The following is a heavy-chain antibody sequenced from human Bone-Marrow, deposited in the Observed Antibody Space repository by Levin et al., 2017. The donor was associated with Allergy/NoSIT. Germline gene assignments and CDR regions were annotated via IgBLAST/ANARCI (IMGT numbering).Heavy chain of an antibody. Sequence: SCAASGFIFSSYAMSWVRQAPGKGLEWVSRISDGGVNTHYADSVKGRFTISRDNSKNTLYLHMSSLRADDTAIYYCAKEVGAPTHFDYWGQGTLVTVSS. D-gene: IGHD3-10*01. CDR1: GFIFSSYA. V-gene: IGHV3-23*01. CDR2: ISDGGVNT. CDR3: AKEVGAPTHFDY. J-gene: IGHJ4*02.